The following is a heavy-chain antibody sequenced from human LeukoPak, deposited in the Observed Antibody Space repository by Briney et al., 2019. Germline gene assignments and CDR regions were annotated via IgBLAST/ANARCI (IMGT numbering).Heavy chain of an antibody. Sequence: GGSLRLSCAASGFTFSSYEMNWVRQAPGKGLEWVSYISSSGSTIYYADSVKGRFTISRDNAKNSLYLQMNSLRAEDTAVYYCAREMATTLDYWGQGTLVTVSP. CDR3: AREMATTLDY. CDR2: ISSSGSTI. CDR1: GFTFSSYE. D-gene: IGHD5-24*01. V-gene: IGHV3-48*03. J-gene: IGHJ4*02.